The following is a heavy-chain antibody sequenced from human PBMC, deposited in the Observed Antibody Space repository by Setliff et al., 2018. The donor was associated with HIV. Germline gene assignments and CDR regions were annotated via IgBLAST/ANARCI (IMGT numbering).Heavy chain of an antibody. CDR3: ARDGSGSYYGILNYYYYYMDV. J-gene: IGHJ6*03. V-gene: IGHV3-21*01. D-gene: IGHD3-10*01. CDR2: ISSSSSYI. Sequence: GGSLRLSCAASGFTFSSYSMNWVRQAPGKGLEWVSSISSSSSYIYYADSVKGRFTISRDNAKNSLYLQMNSLRAEDTAVYYCARDGSGSYYGILNYYYYYMDVWGKGTTVTISS. CDR1: GFTFSSYS.